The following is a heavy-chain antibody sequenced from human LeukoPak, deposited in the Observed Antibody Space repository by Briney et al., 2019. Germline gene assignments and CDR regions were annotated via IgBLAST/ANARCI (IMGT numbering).Heavy chain of an antibody. Sequence: PSETLSLTCTVSGDSISSSSYYWGWIRQPPGKGLEWIGEINHSGSTNYNPSLKSRVTISVDMSKNQFSLKLSSVTAADTAVYYCARGLLNRYYDSSGYPFDYWGQGTLVTVSA. CDR1: GDSISSSSYY. J-gene: IGHJ4*02. CDR2: INHSGST. D-gene: IGHD3-22*01. V-gene: IGHV4-39*07. CDR3: ARGLLNRYYDSSGYPFDY.